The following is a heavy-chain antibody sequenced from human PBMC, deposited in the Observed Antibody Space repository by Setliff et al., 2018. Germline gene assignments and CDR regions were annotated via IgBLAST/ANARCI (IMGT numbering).Heavy chain of an antibody. CDR2: ISAYTGNT. CDR1: GYTFSHSG. CDR3: SRLVRYCSKTTCQTASGAEL. Sequence: ASVKVSCKASGYTFSHSGITWVRQAPGQGLEWMGWISAYTGNTNYAPKPQGRVTMTTDASTSTAYMELRGLTSDDTAVYYCSRLVRYCSKTTCQTASGAELWGQGTLVTVSS. D-gene: IGHD2-8*01. J-gene: IGHJ4*02. V-gene: IGHV1-18*01.